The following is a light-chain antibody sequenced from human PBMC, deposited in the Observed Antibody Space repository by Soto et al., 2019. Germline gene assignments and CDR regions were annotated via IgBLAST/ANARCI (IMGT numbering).Light chain of an antibody. CDR1: QSASTF. J-gene: IGKJ4*01. V-gene: IGKV1-5*01. CDR2: DAS. CDR3: LQDYSFPLT. Sequence: DIQMTQSPSTLSASVGDRVTITCRASQSASTFLAWYQQKPGQAPKLLIYDASTLQSGVQSRFSASGSGTDFILTISSLQPEDFATYYCLQDYSFPLTFGGGTKVDIK.